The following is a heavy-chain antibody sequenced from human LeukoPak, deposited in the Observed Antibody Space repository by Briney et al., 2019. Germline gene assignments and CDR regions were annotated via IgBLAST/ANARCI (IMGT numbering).Heavy chain of an antibody. V-gene: IGHV3-30-3*01. D-gene: IGHD3-3*01. Sequence: GGSLRLSCAASGFTFSTFAMHWVRQAPGKGLEWVAVISYDGSNKYYADSVKGPFTISRDNSKNTLYLQMNSLRAEDTAVYYCARASAPYYDFWSGYLNWFDPWGQGTLVTVSS. CDR1: GFTFSTFA. CDR2: ISYDGSNK. J-gene: IGHJ5*02. CDR3: ARASAPYYDFWSGYLNWFDP.